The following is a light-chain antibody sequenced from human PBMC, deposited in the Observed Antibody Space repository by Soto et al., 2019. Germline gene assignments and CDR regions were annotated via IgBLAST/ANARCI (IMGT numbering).Light chain of an antibody. CDR3: LQYGSLRT. CDR2: DAS. CDR1: QSVSSY. Sequence: IGLTKTRGIVYFAPGEIASISCRASQSVSSYLAWYQQKPGQAPRLLIYDASNRATGIPARFSGSGSGTDFTLTISRLEPEDFGVYYCLQYGSLRTFSQGAKVDTK. V-gene: IGKV3-20*01. J-gene: IGKJ1*01.